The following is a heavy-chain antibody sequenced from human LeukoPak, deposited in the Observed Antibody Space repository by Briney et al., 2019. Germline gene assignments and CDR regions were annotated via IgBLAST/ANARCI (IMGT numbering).Heavy chain of an antibody. D-gene: IGHD6-13*01. CDR1: GFTFSSYG. CDR3: ARLAATGSGY. Sequence: GGSLRLSCAASGFTFSSYGMHWVRQAPGEGLVWVSRIKPDGSSTSYADSVKGRFTISRDNAKNTLFLRMNSLRVEDTAVYYCARLAATGSGYWGQGTLVTVSS. V-gene: IGHV3-74*01. CDR2: IKPDGSST. J-gene: IGHJ4*02.